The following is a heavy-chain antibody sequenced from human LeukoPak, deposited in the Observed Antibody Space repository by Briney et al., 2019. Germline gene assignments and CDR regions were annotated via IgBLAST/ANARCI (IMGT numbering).Heavy chain of an antibody. CDR3: ARGYCTNGVCYTHYTPFDY. CDR2: ISAHNGNT. D-gene: IGHD2-8*01. CDR1: GYTFTSYG. V-gene: IGHV1-18*01. Sequence: EASVKVSCKASGYTFTSYGISWVRQAPGQGLEWMGWISAHNGNTNYAQKLQGRVTMTTDTSTSTAYMELRSLRSDDTAVYYCARGYCTNGVCYTHYTPFDYWGQGTLVTVSS. J-gene: IGHJ4*02.